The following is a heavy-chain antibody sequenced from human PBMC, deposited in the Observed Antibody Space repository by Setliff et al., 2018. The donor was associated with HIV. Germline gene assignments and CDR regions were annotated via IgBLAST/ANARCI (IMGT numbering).Heavy chain of an antibody. CDR1: GFTVETNS. Sequence: GASLTISCEASGFTVETNSMSWVRQAPGKGLEWVSIIYSGDTGGTTYYADSVKGRFIISRDNSKNTLYLQMNSLRPEDTAEYYCVSSRGYFVQADWGQGTLVTVSS. CDR3: VSSRGYFVQAD. CDR2: IYSGDTGGTT. D-gene: IGHD3-22*01. V-gene: IGHV3-66*02. J-gene: IGHJ4*02.